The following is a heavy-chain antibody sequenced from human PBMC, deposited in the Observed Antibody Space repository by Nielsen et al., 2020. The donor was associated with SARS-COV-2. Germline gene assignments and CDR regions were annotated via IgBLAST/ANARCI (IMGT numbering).Heavy chain of an antibody. J-gene: IGHJ4*02. Sequence: GESLKISCAASGFTFSSYGMHWVRQAPGKGLEWVALIRYDGSNKYYADSVKGRFTISRDNSKNTLYLQMNSLRAEDTAVYYCAKDRLLPFDYWGQGTLVTVSS. V-gene: IGHV3-30*02. CDR3: AKDRLLPFDY. CDR1: GFTFSSYG. CDR2: IRYDGSNK. D-gene: IGHD3-22*01.